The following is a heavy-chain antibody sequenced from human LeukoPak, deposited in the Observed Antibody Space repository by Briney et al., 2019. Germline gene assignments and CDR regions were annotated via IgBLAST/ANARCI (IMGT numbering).Heavy chain of an antibody. Sequence: GGSLILSCAASGFAFTDYYMSWIRQAPGKGLEWVSYISSSTSDYTDYADSVKGRFTISRDNAKSSLYLQMNSLRAEDTAIYYCARGIAAPGYDYWGQGILVTVSS. V-gene: IGHV3-11*05. CDR2: ISSSTSDYT. CDR1: GFAFTDYY. D-gene: IGHD6-13*01. CDR3: ARGIAAPGYDY. J-gene: IGHJ4*02.